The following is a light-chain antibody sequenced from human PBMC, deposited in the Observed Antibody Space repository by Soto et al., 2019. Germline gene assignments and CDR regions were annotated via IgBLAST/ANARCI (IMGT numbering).Light chain of an antibody. CDR3: QQDYRTPPT. Sequence: DIVMTQSPDSLAVSLGERATINCKSSQSVLYSSNNKNYLAWYQQKPGQPPKLLIYWASTRESGVPDRFSGRGSGTDFTLTISSLQAEDGAVYYCQQDYRTPPTFGQGTKLEIK. CDR1: QSVLYSSNNKNY. V-gene: IGKV4-1*01. J-gene: IGKJ2*01. CDR2: WAS.